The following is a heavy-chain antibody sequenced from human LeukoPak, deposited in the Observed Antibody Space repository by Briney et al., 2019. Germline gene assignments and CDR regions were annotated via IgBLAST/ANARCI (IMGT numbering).Heavy chain of an antibody. V-gene: IGHV5-51*04. CDR1: GYSFTSYW. D-gene: IGHD3-10*01. Sequence: GESLKISCKGSGYSFTSYWLGWVRQLPGKGPEWVGIIYPGDSDTRYSPSFQGQVTISADKPISTAYLPWASLKASDTAIYSGAMQERPGPQTDVFVIWGEETAVTVFS. CDR3: AMQERPGPQTDVFVI. CDR2: IYPGDSDT. J-gene: IGHJ3*02.